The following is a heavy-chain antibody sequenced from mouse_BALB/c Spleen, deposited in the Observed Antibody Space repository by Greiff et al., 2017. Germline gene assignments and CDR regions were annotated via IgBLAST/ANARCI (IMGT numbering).Heavy chain of an antibody. CDR3: ARELRLRYYAMDY. CDR2: IYPGGGYT. J-gene: IGHJ4*01. Sequence: VQLQQSGAELVRPGTSVKISCKASGYTFTNYWLGWVKQRPGHGLEWIGDIYPGGGYTNYNEKFKGKATLTADTSSSTAYMQLSSLTSEDSAVYFCARELRLRYYAMDYWGQGTSVTVSS. CDR1: GYTFTNYW. D-gene: IGHD1-2*01. V-gene: IGHV1-63*02.